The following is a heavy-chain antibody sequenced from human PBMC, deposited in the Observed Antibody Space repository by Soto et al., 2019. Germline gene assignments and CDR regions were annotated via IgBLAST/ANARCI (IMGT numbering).Heavy chain of an antibody. CDR3: AKDEGGYSYGSDY. V-gene: IGHV3-30*18. CDR1: GFSFSSYG. Sequence: PGGSLRLSCAASGFSFSSYGMHWVRQAPGKGLEWVAVISYDGSNKYYADSVKGRFTISRDNSKNTLYLQMNSLRAEDTAVYYCAKDEGGYSYGSDYWGQGTLVTSPQ. CDR2: ISYDGSNK. J-gene: IGHJ4*02. D-gene: IGHD5-18*01.